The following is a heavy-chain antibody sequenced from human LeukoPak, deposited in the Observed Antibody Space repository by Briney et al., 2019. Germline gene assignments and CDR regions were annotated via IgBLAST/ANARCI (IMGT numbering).Heavy chain of an antibody. V-gene: IGHV3-23*01. D-gene: IGHD2-8*01. Sequence: GGSLRLSCEASGFSFPYGMSWVRQAPGKGLEWVSGITNSGENTYYADSVKGRFTISRDNSKNTLYLQMNSLRAEDTAVYYCAKDPDCTSGICYTFFDYWGQGTLVTVSS. CDR2: ITNSGENT. CDR1: GFSFPYG. J-gene: IGHJ4*02. CDR3: AKDPDCTSGICYTFFDY.